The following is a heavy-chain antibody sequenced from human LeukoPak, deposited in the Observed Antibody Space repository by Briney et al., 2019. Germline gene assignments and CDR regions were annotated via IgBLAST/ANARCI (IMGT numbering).Heavy chain of an antibody. Sequence: SQTLSLTCTVSGGSISSGSYYRSWIRQPAGKGLEWIGRIYTSGTTNYNPSLKSRVTISVDTSKNQFPLKLSSVTAADTAVYYCAGNYYGSGSYYSEDRYWGQGTLVTVSS. V-gene: IGHV4-61*02. CDR2: IYTSGTT. CDR1: GGSISSGSYY. J-gene: IGHJ4*02. CDR3: AGNYYGSGSYYSEDRY. D-gene: IGHD3-10*01.